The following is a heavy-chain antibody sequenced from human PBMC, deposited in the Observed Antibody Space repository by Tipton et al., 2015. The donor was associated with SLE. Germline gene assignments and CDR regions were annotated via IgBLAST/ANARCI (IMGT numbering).Heavy chain of an antibody. J-gene: IGHJ3*01. Sequence: SLRLSCAASGFTFSSYAMHWVRQAPGKGLEWVAVISYDGSEKSSADSVRGRFTISRDNAKNALYLQMNSLRAEDTAVYFCARASSSGYSPWGQGTTVTVTS. CDR1: GFTFSSYA. D-gene: IGHD3-22*01. CDR3: ARASSSGYSP. V-gene: IGHV3-30*04. CDR2: ISYDGSEK.